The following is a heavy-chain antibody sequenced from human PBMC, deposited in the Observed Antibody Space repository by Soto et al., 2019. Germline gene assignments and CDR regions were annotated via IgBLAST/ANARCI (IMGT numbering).Heavy chain of an antibody. D-gene: IGHD2-15*01. CDR1: GFSFNEAW. CDR2: IKTSAGGGTT. CDR3: TTGAVEFI. V-gene: IGHV3-15*07. J-gene: IGHJ6*02. Sequence: EAQLVESAGGLVKPGGSLRLSCVASGFSFNEAWMKWVRQAPGEGLEWVGRIKTSAGGGTTDYAAPVQGRLTISREDSNNALYLHRNRHRTEDTAIYKCTTGAVEFIWGHGTTVTVTS.